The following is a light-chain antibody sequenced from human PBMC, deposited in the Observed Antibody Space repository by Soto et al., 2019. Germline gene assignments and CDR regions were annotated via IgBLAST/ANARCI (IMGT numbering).Light chain of an antibody. CDR2: LGS. CDR3: MQALQTPFT. Sequence: DIVMTQSPLSRPVTPGEPASISCRSSQSLLHSNGYNYLDWYLQKPGQSPQLLIYLGSNRASGVPEMFCGSGSGTDFTLKISRVEAEDVGVYYFMQALQTPFTFGPGTKVDIK. CDR1: QSLLHSNGYNY. V-gene: IGKV2-28*01. J-gene: IGKJ3*01.